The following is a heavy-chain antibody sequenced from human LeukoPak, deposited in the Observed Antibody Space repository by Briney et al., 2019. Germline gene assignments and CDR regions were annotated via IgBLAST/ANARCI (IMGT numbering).Heavy chain of an antibody. CDR2: ISSSSSYI. CDR1: GFTFSSYS. J-gene: IGHJ5*02. V-gene: IGHV3-21*01. CDR3: ARDPQGPGGSNWFDP. D-gene: IGHD3-16*01. Sequence: AGGSLRLSCAASGFTFSSYSMNWVRPAPGKGLEWVSYISSSSSYIYYADSVKGRFTISRDNAQNSLYLQMNSLRAEDTAVYYCARDPQGPGGSNWFDPWGQGTLVTVSS.